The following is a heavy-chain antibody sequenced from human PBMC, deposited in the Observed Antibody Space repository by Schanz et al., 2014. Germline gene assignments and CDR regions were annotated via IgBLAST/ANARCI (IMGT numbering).Heavy chain of an antibody. D-gene: IGHD3-10*01. J-gene: IGHJ4*02. V-gene: IGHV4-59*08. CDR1: GDSVSGYY. CDR3: AGQGVRWATDAFDFNS. CDR2: IFYDGTS. Sequence: QVQLQESGPGLVKPSETLSLTCTVSGDSVSGYYWSWVRQTPGKGLEWIGHIFYDGTSHYSPALRSVATSIDNSTTTQFPQKLRLGAAADSAHYFCAGQGVRWATDAFDFNSWGQGTLVTVSS.